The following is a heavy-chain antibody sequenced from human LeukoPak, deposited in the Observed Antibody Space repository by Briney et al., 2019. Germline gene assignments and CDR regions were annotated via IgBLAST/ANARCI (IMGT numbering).Heavy chain of an antibody. Sequence: SVKVSCKASGGTFSSYAISWVRQAPGQGLEWMGRIIPILGIANYAQKFQGRVTITADKSTSTAYMELSSLRSEDTAVYYCARDKYCSGGSCYSSWFDPWGQGTLVTVSS. CDR1: GGTFSSYA. D-gene: IGHD2-15*01. CDR2: IIPILGIA. V-gene: IGHV1-69*04. J-gene: IGHJ5*02. CDR3: ARDKYCSGGSCYSSWFDP.